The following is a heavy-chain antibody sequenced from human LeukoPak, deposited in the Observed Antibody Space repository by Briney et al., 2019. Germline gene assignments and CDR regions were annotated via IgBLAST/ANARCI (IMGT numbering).Heavy chain of an antibody. CDR3: XRESYCSGGSCYSXRAFDI. D-gene: IGHD2-15*01. J-gene: IGHJ3*02. CDR1: GFTFSSYW. CDR2: IKQDGSEK. V-gene: IGHV3-7*01. Sequence: GSLXLXCAASGFTFSSYWMSWVRQAPGKGLEWVANIKQDGSEKYYVDSVKGRFTISRDNAKNSLYMQMNSLRAEDTAVYYGXRESYCSGGSCYSXRAFDIWGQGTMVTVSS.